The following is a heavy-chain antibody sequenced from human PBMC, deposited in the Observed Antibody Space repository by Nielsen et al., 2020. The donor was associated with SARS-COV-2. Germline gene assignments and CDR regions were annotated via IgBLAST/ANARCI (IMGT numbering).Heavy chain of an antibody. J-gene: IGHJ6*02. Sequence: SVKVSCKASGGTFSSYAISWVRQAPGQGLEWMGGIIPIFGTANYAQKFQGRVTITADESTSTAYMELSSLRSEDTAVYYCARDLIAAAAYYYYGVDVWGQGTTVTVSS. V-gene: IGHV1-69*13. CDR1: GGTFSSYA. CDR3: ARDLIAAAAYYYYGVDV. D-gene: IGHD6-13*01. CDR2: IIPIFGTA.